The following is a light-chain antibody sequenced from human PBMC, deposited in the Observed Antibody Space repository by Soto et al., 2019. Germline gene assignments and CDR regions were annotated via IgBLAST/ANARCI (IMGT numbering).Light chain of an antibody. Sequence: EIVLTQSPGTLSLSPGERATLSCRASQSVSSSYLAWYQQKPGQAPRLLIYGASSRATGIPDRFSGSGSGTVYSLTISRLEPEDFEVYFCQQYGNSPPNTFGQGTKVDIK. V-gene: IGKV3-20*01. CDR3: QQYGNSPPNT. J-gene: IGKJ2*01. CDR1: QSVSSSY. CDR2: GAS.